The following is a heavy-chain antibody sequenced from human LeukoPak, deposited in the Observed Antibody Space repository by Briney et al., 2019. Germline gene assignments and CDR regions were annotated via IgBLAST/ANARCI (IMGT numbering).Heavy chain of an antibody. Sequence: SVKVSCKASGGTFSSYAIRWVRQAPGQGLEWMGGIIPIFGTANYAQKFQGRVTITTDESTSTAYMELSSLRSEDTAVYYCASNSGSYHYYFDYWGQGTLVTVSS. CDR2: IIPIFGTA. CDR1: GGTFSSYA. CDR3: ASNSGSYHYYFDY. J-gene: IGHJ4*02. D-gene: IGHD1-26*01. V-gene: IGHV1-69*05.